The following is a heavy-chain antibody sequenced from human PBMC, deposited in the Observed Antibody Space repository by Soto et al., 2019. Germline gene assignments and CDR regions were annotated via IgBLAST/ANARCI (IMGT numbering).Heavy chain of an antibody. J-gene: IGHJ4*02. CDR2: IYPGDSDT. V-gene: IGHV5-51*01. CDR3: ARREWLRLGGRYFDY. CDR1: EYSFTSYW. Sequence: EVQLVQSGAEVKKPGESLKISCKGSEYSFTSYWIGWVRQMPWKGLEWMGIIYPGDSDTRYSLSFQGQVTISADKSISTAYLQWSSLKASDPAMYYCARREWLRLGGRYFDYWCQETLVTVSS. D-gene: IGHD5-12*01.